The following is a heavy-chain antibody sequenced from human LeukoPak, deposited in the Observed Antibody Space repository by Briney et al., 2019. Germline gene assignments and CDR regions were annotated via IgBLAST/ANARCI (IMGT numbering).Heavy chain of an antibody. CDR2: ISGDEIWT. J-gene: IGHJ3*01. Sequence: GGSLRLSCAASGFTFINYAMNWVRQAPGKGLVWVSRISGDEIWTTYADSVKGRFIISRDNAKDTLYLQMNTLRTEDTAVYYCAREYNSGPKQTDAFDLWGQGTMVTVSS. V-gene: IGHV3-74*03. D-gene: IGHD6-19*01. CDR1: GFTFINYA. CDR3: AREYNSGPKQTDAFDL.